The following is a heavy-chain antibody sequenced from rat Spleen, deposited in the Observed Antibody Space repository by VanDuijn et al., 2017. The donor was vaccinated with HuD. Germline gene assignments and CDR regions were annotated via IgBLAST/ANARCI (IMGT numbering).Heavy chain of an antibody. V-gene: IGHV5-25*01. CDR1: GFTFSDYY. CDR3: VRLLGAPDWYFDF. CDR2: INPGGGNT. D-gene: IGHD5-1*01. J-gene: IGHJ1*01. Sequence: EVQLVESGGGLVQPGRSMKLSCAASGFTFSDYYMAWVRQAPTKGLEWVASINPGGGNTYYRGSVKGRFTIPRDNARRTLYLQMDSLRSEDTATYYCVRLLGAPDWYFDFWGPGTMVTVSS.